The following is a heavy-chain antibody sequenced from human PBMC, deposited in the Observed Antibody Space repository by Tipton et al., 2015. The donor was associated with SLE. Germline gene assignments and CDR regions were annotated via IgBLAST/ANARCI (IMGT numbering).Heavy chain of an antibody. J-gene: IGHJ4*02. CDR1: GGSISSSSYY. CDR2: IYTSGST. CDR3: ARDSGDSSSWYLDY. D-gene: IGHD6-13*01. V-gene: IGHV4-61*02. Sequence: TLSLTCTVSGGSISSSSYYWGWIRQPAGKGLEWIGRIYTSGSTNYNPSLKSRVTMSVDTSKNQFSLKLSSVTAADTAVYYCARDSGDSSSWYLDYWGQGTLVTVSS.